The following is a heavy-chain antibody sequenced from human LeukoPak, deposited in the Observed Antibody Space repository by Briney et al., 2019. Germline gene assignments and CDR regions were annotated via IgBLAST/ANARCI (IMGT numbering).Heavy chain of an antibody. CDR1: GFTFSSYW. CDR3: AMVRGYYYHGLDV. Sequence: SGGSLRLSCAASGFTFSSYWMHWVRQAPGKGLVWVSRINSDGSSTSYADSVKGRFTISRDNAMNTLYLQMNGLRAEDTAVYYCAMVRGYYYHGLDVWGQGTTVTVSS. CDR2: INSDGSST. D-gene: IGHD3-10*01. J-gene: IGHJ6*02. V-gene: IGHV3-74*01.